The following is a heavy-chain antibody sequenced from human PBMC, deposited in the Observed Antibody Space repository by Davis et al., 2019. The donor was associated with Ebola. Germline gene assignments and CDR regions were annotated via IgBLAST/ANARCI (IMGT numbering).Heavy chain of an antibody. CDR1: GFTFSSYE. CDR3: AREMFGTEDV. J-gene: IGHJ6*02. V-gene: IGHV3-48*03. Sequence: PGGSLRLSCAVSGFTFSSYEMNWVRQAPGKGLEWVSYISSSGSTIYYADSVKGRFTISRDNAKNSLYLQMNSLRAEDTAVYYCAREMFGTEDVWGQGTTVTVSS. CDR2: ISSSGSTI. D-gene: IGHD3-16*01.